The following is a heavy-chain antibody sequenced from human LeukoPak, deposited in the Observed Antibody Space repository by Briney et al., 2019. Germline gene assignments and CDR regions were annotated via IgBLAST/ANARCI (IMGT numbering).Heavy chain of an antibody. Sequence: GGSLRLSCAASGFTFSTYAMSWVRQAPGKGLEWASLISANGGSTHYADSVRGRFIISRDNSKNTLYLQMNSLRAEDTAVYFCAKDLYSVAGDYWGQGTLVTVSS. V-gene: IGHV3-23*01. CDR2: ISANGGST. CDR3: AKDLYSVAGDY. J-gene: IGHJ4*02. CDR1: GFTFSTYA. D-gene: IGHD6-19*01.